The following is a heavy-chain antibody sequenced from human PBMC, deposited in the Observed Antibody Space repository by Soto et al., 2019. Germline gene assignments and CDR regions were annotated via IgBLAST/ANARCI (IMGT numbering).Heavy chain of an antibody. D-gene: IGHD2-2*01. CDR2: ISGSGDST. CDR3: ARDVPSHIVVLPAALDY. CDR1: GFNFSNYA. J-gene: IGHJ4*02. V-gene: IGHV3-23*01. Sequence: PGGSLRLSCAASGFNFSNYAMSWVRQAPGKGLEWVSVISGSGDSTYYADSVKGRFTISRDNSKNTLHLRMSSLRAEDTAVYYCARDVPSHIVVLPAALDYWGQGTLVTVSS.